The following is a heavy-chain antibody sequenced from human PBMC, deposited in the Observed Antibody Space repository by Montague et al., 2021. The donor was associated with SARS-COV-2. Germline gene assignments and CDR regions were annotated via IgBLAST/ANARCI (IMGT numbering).Heavy chain of an antibody. CDR2: INYSGGT. J-gene: IGHJ5*02. V-gene: IGHV4-59*11. CDR3: ARATSVRGAVNWFDP. Sequence: SETLSLTCAVSGGSISSHYWSFIRQPPGKGLEWIAYINYSGGTNXNPSLKSRVAISVDTPKNHFSLQLRSVTPADTAVYFCARATSVRGAVNWFDPWGQGTLVTVSS. CDR1: GGSISSHY. D-gene: IGHD3-10*01.